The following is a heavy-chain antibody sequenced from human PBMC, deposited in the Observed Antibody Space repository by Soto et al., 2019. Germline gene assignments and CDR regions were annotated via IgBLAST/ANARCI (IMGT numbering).Heavy chain of an antibody. CDR1: GFTFSSYA. Sequence: GGSLRLSCAASGFTFSSYAMSWVRQAPGKGLEWVSAISGSGGSTYYADSVKGRFTISRDNSKNTLYLQMNSLRAEDTAVYYCAKILEPRSISAPGDDCMDVWGKGTTVTVSS. D-gene: IGHD3-10*01. V-gene: IGHV3-23*01. J-gene: IGHJ6*03. CDR2: ISGSGGST. CDR3: AKILEPRSISAPGDDCMDV.